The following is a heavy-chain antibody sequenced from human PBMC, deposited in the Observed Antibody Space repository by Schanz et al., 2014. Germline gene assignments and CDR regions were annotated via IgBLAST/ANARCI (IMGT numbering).Heavy chain of an antibody. Sequence: EVQLVESGGGLIQPGGSLRLSCAVSGFTVNTNYMSWVRQAPGKGLEWVASISSGSSYIYYADSLKGRFTISRDNSKNTLYLQMNSLRAEDTAVYYCARGYSSSMDVWGQGTTVTVSS. CDR2: ISSGSSYI. CDR1: GFTVNTNY. CDR3: ARGYSSSMDV. D-gene: IGHD6-6*01. V-gene: IGHV3-21*02. J-gene: IGHJ6*02.